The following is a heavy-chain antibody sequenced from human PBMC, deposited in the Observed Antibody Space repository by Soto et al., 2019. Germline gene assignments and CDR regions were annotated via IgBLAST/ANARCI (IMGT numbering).Heavy chain of an antibody. CDR3: AKGGSGSYYVDWIDY. Sequence: GGSLRLSCASSGFTFSSYAMSLVRQAPGKGLEWVSAISGSGGSTYYADSVKGRFTISRDNSKNTLYLQMNSLRAEDTAVYYCAKGGSGSYYVDWIDYWGQGTLVTVSS. CDR2: ISGSGGST. J-gene: IGHJ4*02. D-gene: IGHD1-26*01. CDR1: GFTFSSYA. V-gene: IGHV3-23*01.